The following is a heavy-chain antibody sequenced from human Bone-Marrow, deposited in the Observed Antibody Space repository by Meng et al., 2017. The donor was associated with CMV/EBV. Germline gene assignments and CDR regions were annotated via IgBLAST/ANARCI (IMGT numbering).Heavy chain of an antibody. J-gene: IGHJ5*02. Sequence: ASVKVSCKASGYTFTSYGISWVRQAPGQGLEWMGWISAYNSNTNYAQKLQGRVTMTTDTSTSTAYMELRSLRSDDTAVYYCARDAGHYDFWSGYYWKGDSRNWFDPWGQGTLVTVSS. CDR1: GYTFTSYG. D-gene: IGHD3-3*01. CDR3: ARDAGHYDFWSGYYWKGDSRNWFDP. V-gene: IGHV1-18*01. CDR2: ISAYNSNT.